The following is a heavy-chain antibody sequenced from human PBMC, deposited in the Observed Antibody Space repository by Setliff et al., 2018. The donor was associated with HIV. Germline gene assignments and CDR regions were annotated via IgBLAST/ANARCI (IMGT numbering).Heavy chain of an antibody. CDR3: ARESTVVLGDDVDNYHYSYMDV. J-gene: IGHJ6*03. Sequence: ASVKVSCKASGYTFTAYYIHWVRQAPGQGLEWMGRIYPDSGGTNFAQKFQGRVTMTRDTSISTAYMELSRLTSDDTAMYFCARESTVVLGDDVDNYHYSYMDVWGKGTTVTVSS. D-gene: IGHD3-16*01. CDR1: GYTFTAYY. V-gene: IGHV1-2*06. CDR2: IYPDSGGT.